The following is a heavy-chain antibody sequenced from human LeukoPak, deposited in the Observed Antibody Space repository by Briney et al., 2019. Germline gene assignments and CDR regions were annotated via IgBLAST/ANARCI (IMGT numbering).Heavy chain of an antibody. CDR3: ARWDHYGRGAFDV. CDR2: ISGSGGST. CDR1: GFTFSSYA. J-gene: IGHJ3*01. D-gene: IGHD3-10*01. V-gene: IGHV3-23*01. Sequence: PGGSLRLSCAASGFTFSSYAMSWVRQVPGKGLEWVSGISGSGGSTFYADSVKGRFTISRDNSKNTLYLQMNSLRVEDTAVYYCARWDHYGRGAFDVWGQGTMVTVSS.